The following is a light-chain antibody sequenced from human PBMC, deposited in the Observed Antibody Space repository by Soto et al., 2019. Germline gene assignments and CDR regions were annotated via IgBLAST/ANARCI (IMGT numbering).Light chain of an antibody. CDR1: QSVSSSY. Sequence: DIVLTQSPGTLSLSPGERATLSCRAIQSVSSSYLAWYQQKPGQTPRLLIYGASSRATGIPDRFSGSRSGTDFTLTISRLEPEDFAVYYCQQYGISPWTFGQGTKVDIK. CDR2: GAS. CDR3: QQYGISPWT. V-gene: IGKV3-20*01. J-gene: IGKJ1*01.